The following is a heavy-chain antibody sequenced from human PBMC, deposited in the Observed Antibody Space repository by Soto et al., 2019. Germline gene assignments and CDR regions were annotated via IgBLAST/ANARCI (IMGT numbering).Heavy chain of an antibody. CDR2: INGEGSTT. V-gene: IGHV3-74*01. D-gene: IGHD6-19*01. Sequence: EVQLVESGGGLVQPGGSLRLSCTASGFTFGSYWMHWVRQAPGKGLVWVSRINGEGSTTTYADSVKGRFTISRDNAKNTLYLQMNSLRVEEPAVFYCVRGYGSGGGDYWGQGTLVTVSS. CDR1: GFTFGSYW. CDR3: VRGYGSGGGDY. J-gene: IGHJ4*02.